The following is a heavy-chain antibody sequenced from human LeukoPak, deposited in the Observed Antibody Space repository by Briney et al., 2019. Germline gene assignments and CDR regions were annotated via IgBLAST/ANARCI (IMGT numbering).Heavy chain of an antibody. CDR1: GYTFTSYG. V-gene: IGHV1-18*01. D-gene: IGHD2-2*02. J-gene: IGHJ6*02. CDR3: ARDLVVVPAAISGSYYYYGMDV. CDR2: ISAYNGNT. Sequence: HWASVKVSCKASGYTFTSYGISWVRQAPGQGLEWMGWISAYNGNTNYAQKLQGRVTMTTDTSTSTAYMELRSLRSDDTAVYYCARDLVVVPAAISGSYYYYGMDVWGQGTTVTVSS.